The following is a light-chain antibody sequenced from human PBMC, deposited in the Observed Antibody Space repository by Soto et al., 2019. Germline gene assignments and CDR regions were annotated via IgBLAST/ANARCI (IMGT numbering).Light chain of an antibody. CDR2: GNS. CDR3: QSYDSSLRGTVV. Sequence: QSVLTQPPSVSGAPGQRVTISCTGSSSNIGARYDVHWYQQLPGTAPKLLIYGNSNRPSGVPDRFSGSKSDTSASLAITGLQAEDEAAYYCQSYDSSLRGTVVFGGGTKLTVL. V-gene: IGLV1-40*01. J-gene: IGLJ2*01. CDR1: SSNIGARYD.